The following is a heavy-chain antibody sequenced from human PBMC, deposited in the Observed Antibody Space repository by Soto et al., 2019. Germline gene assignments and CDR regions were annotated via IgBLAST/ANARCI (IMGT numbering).Heavy chain of an antibody. V-gene: IGHV1-8*01. D-gene: IGHD6-19*01. CDR3: ARVALAALPRWYNWFDP. Sequence: QEQLVQSGAEVKKPGASVKVSCKTSGYTFTDYDINWVRQTTGQGLEWIGWMNPTSGERGYAQKFQGIVTMTRSASLSTAYLELSSLRSEDTAVYYCARVALAALPRWYNWFDPWGQGTLVTVSS. J-gene: IGHJ5*02. CDR1: GYTFTDYD. CDR2: MNPTSGER.